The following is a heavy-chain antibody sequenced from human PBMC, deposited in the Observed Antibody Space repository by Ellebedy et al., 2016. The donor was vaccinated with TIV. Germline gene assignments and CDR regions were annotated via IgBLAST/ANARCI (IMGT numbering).Heavy chain of an antibody. D-gene: IGHD3-22*01. CDR1: GFTFSTFG. Sequence: PGGSLRLSCPASGFTFSTFGMPWVPQAAGKGLEWVAVVSNDGNNQYYADSVKGRFTISRDNPKNTLNLQMNSLRPEDTAVYYCAKGHYYDTDMAYSYAEYWGQGALVTVSS. V-gene: IGHV3-30*18. CDR3: AKGHYYDTDMAYSYAEY. CDR2: VSNDGNNQ. J-gene: IGHJ4*02.